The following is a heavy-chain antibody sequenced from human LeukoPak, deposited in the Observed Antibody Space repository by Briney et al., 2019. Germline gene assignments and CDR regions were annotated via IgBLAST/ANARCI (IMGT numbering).Heavy chain of an antibody. CDR3: ARGRGSDFWSASNI. V-gene: IGHV4-4*07. CDR2: IYSSGST. Sequence: KSSETLSLACTVSGDSISSYFWSWIRQPAGKGLEWIGRIYSSGSTNYNPALKSRVTMSVDTSKNQFSLKLSSVTAADTAVYYCARGRGSDFWSASNIWGQGTLVTVSS. D-gene: IGHD3-3*01. CDR1: GDSISSYF. J-gene: IGHJ4*02.